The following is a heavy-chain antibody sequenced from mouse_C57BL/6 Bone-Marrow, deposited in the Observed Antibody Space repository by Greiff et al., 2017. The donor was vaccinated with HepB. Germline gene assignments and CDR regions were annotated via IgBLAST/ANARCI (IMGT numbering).Heavy chain of an antibody. CDR1: GYSITSGYD. Sequence: EVMLVESGPGMVKPSQSLSLTCTVTGYSITSGYDWHWIRHFPGNKLEWMGYISYSGSTNYNPSLKSRISITHDTSKNHFFLKLNSVTTEDTATYYCAREGRGYWYFDVWGTGTTVTVSS. CDR2: ISYSGST. CDR3: AREGRGYWYFDV. J-gene: IGHJ1*03. V-gene: IGHV3-1*01.